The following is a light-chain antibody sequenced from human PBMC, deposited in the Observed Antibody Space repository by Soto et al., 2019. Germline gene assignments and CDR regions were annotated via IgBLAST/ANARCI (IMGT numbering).Light chain of an antibody. CDR3: AASDDSLNGHV. V-gene: IGLV1-44*01. CDR2: TTN. Sequence: QLVLTQPHSASGTPGQRVTISCSGSSSNIGTSSVHWFQQLPGTAPKLLISTTNQRPSGVPERFSGSKSGTSASLAISGLQSDDEADYYCAASDDSLNGHVFGTGTKLTVL. CDR1: SSNIGTSS. J-gene: IGLJ1*01.